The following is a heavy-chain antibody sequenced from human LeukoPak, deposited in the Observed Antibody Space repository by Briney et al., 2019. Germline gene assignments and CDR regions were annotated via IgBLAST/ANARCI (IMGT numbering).Heavy chain of an antibody. V-gene: IGHV4-39*01. D-gene: IGHD6-19*01. CDR2: IYYSGST. J-gene: IGHJ4*02. CDR1: GGSISSSSYY. Sequence: SETLSLTCTVSGGSISSSSYYWGWIRQPPGRGLEWIGSIYYSGSTYYNPSLKSRVTISVDTSKNQFSLKLSSVTAADTAVYYCARHGALQQWLVKDYFDYWGQGTLVTVSS. CDR3: ARHGALQQWLVKDYFDY.